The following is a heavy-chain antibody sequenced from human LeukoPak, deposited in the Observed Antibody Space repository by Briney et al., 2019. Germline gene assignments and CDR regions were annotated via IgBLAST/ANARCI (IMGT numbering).Heavy chain of an antibody. Sequence: PGGSLRLSCAASGFTFTNYAMSRVRQAPGRGWGWVSGMSGRGVSTYYADYVKGRFTIASDNSKNSLYLQMNSLRAEDTAIYYCAKDCNGGNCYIDYWGQGTLVTVAS. CDR2: MSGRGVST. J-gene: IGHJ4*02. D-gene: IGHD2-15*01. V-gene: IGHV3-23*01. CDR3: AKDCNGGNCYIDY. CDR1: GFTFTNYA.